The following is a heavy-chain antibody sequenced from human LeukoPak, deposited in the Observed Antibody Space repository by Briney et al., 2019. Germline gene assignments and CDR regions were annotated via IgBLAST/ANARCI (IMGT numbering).Heavy chain of an antibody. Sequence: PGGSLRLSCAASGLTFSSYWMSWVRQAPGKGLEWVANIKRDGSEKHYVDSVTGRFTISRDNTKNSLYLQMNSLRADDTAVYYCARDLAGPPQEAFDIWGQGTMVTVSS. CDR1: GLTFSSYW. CDR3: ARDLAGPPQEAFDI. V-gene: IGHV3-7*01. J-gene: IGHJ3*02. CDR2: IKRDGSEK.